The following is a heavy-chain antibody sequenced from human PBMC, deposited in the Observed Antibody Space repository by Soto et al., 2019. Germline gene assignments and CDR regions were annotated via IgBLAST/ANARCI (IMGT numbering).Heavy chain of an antibody. D-gene: IGHD5-18*01. J-gene: IGHJ4*02. CDR3: AKEGGGGTARVTSYFDY. V-gene: IGHV3-23*01. CDR1: GITFSNYA. Sequence: EVQLLESGGGLVQPGGSLRLSCAASGITFSNYALSWVRQAPGKGLEWVSGISGSGTGTYYADSVKGRFTISRDNSKSXXYLHGNSLRAEDTAIYYCAKEGGGGTARVTSYFDYWGQGTLVTVSS. CDR2: ISGSGTGT.